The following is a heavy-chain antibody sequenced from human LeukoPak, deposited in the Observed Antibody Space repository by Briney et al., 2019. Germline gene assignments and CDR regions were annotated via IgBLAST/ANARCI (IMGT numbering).Heavy chain of an antibody. CDR2: IRSGGGDT. V-gene: IGHV3-23*01. CDR1: GFTFSSYA. J-gene: IGHJ6*02. CDR3: ANGEIAVAGTGVGIYYYYGMDV. D-gene: IGHD6-19*01. Sequence: GGSLRLSCAASGFTFSSYAMNWVRQAPGKGLEWVSAIRSGGGDTYYAGSVQGRFTISRDNSKNTVYLQMNSLRAEDTAVYYCANGEIAVAGTGVGIYYYYGMDVWGQGTTVTVSS.